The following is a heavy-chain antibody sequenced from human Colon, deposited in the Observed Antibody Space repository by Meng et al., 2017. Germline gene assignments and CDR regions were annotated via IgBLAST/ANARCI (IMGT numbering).Heavy chain of an antibody. J-gene: IGHJ4*02. V-gene: IGHV1-69*01. CDR3: TSPIY. Sequence: QVQKVQSGAEVKKPGSSVKVSCKTSGGTFSTYVINWVRQAPGQGLEWMGGIIPVFSKSHDAQKFPGRVTITADESTATAYMDLGSLKFDDTAVYYCTSPIYWGQGTLVTVSS. CDR1: GGTFSTYV. CDR2: IIPVFSKS. D-gene: IGHD3-9*01.